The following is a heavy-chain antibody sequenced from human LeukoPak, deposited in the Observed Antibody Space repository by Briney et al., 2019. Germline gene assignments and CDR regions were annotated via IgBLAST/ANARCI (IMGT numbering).Heavy chain of an antibody. Sequence: PGGSLRLSCSASGFPFSTYAIHWVRQAPGKGLKYVAGISSNGDNTDFADSAKGRFTISRDNSKSTLFLQMNSLRAEDTAVYFCTRDSALLGVAFDLWGQGTVVTVSS. D-gene: IGHD2-15*01. V-gene: IGHV3-64D*06. CDR1: GFPFSTYA. CDR2: ISSNGDNT. CDR3: TRDSALLGVAFDL. J-gene: IGHJ3*01.